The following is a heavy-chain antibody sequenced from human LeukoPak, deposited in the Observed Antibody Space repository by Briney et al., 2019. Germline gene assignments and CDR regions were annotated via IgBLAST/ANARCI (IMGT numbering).Heavy chain of an antibody. J-gene: IGHJ4*02. CDR2: MNPNSGNT. Sequence: EASVKVSCKASGYTSTSYDINWVRQAPGQGLEWMGWMNPNSGNTGYAQKFQGRVTMTRNTSISTAYMELSSLRSEDTAVYYCARAVTAGDLDYGDYEVHYWGQGTLVTVSS. V-gene: IGHV1-8*01. D-gene: IGHD4-17*01. CDR1: GYTSTSYD. CDR3: ARAVTAGDLDYGDYEVHY.